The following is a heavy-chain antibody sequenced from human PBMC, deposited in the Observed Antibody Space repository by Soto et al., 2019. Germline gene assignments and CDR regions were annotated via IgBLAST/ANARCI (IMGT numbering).Heavy chain of an antibody. CDR2: TRSNGEYT. D-gene: IGHD6-6*01. V-gene: IGHV3-23*01. J-gene: IGHJ6*02. CDR3: AKESMSVAVSASRVYGMDV. CDR1: GFTFIKYA. Sequence: GGSLRLSCAGSGFTFIKYAMTWGRQAPGKGLEWVSTTRSNGEYTYYADSVKGRFTVSRDNSQNALFLEMSSLRAEDTAVYYCAKESMSVAVSASRVYGMDVWGQGTTVTVSS.